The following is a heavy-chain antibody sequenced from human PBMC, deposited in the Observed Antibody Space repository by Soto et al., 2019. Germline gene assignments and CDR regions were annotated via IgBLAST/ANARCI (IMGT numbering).Heavy chain of an antibody. V-gene: IGHV3-30*18. D-gene: IGHD6-6*01. Sequence: GGSLRLSCAASGFTFSHYGIHWVRQAPGKGLEWLAVISYDGSNKHYADSVKGRFTISRDNSKNTLYLQMNSLRAEDTAVYYCAKGPRYSSSSPFDCWGQGTLVTVSS. CDR1: GFTFSHYG. J-gene: IGHJ4*02. CDR3: AKGPRYSSSSPFDC. CDR2: ISYDGSNK.